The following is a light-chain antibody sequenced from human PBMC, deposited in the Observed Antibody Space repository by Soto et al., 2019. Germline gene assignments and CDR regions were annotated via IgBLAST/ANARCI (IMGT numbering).Light chain of an antibody. CDR1: SSDVGGYNY. V-gene: IGLV2-8*01. Sequence: QSALTQPPSASGSPGQSVTISCTGTSSDVGGYNYVSWYQHHPGKAPKLMIYEVAKRPSGVPDRFSGSKSGNTASLTVSGLQAEDEADYYCNSYAGDSWVFGEGTKLTVL. CDR3: NSYAGDSWV. CDR2: EVA. J-gene: IGLJ3*02.